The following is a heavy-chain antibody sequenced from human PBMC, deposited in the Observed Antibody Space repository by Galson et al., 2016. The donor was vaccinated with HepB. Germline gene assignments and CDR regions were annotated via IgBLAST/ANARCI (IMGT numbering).Heavy chain of an antibody. Sequence: LRLSCAASGFAFSSYGMHWVRQAPGKGLEWVALIWYDGSDKYYADSVKGRFTISRDNSKNTLYLQMNSLRAEDTAVYYCARASSTTVPYLFDYWGQGTLVTVSS. CDR2: IWYDGSDK. CDR1: GFAFSSYG. J-gene: IGHJ4*02. CDR3: ARASSTTVPYLFDY. D-gene: IGHD4-11*01. V-gene: IGHV3-33*01.